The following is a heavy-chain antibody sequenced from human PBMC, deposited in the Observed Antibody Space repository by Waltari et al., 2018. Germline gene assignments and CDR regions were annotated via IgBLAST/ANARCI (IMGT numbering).Heavy chain of an antibody. CDR2: IRYDGSNT. V-gene: IGHV3-30*02. Sequence: QVQLVESGGGVVQPGGSLRLPCAASGFTFCDFGMLWVRKAPGKGLEWVAFIRYDGSNTFYTDSVKGRFTISRDNSKNSLYLQLNSLRPEDTAVFYCAKASKLFGGRNTAPYAMDVWGQGTTVTVSS. D-gene: IGHD3-10*01. J-gene: IGHJ6*02. CDR1: GFTFCDFG. CDR3: AKASKLFGGRNTAPYAMDV.